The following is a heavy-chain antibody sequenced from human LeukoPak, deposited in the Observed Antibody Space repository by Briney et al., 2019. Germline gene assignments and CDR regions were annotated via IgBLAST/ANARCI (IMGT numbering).Heavy chain of an antibody. CDR2: IIPIFGTA. J-gene: IGHJ4*02. CDR3: AVMTYSSSWYGLD. V-gene: IGHV1-69*05. CDR1: GGTFSSYT. D-gene: IGHD6-13*01. Sequence: ASVKVSCKASGGTFSSYTISWVRQAPGQGLEWMGRIIPIFGTANYAQKFQGRVTITTDESTSTAYMELSSLRSEDTAVYYCAVMTYSSSWYGLDWGQGTLVTVSS.